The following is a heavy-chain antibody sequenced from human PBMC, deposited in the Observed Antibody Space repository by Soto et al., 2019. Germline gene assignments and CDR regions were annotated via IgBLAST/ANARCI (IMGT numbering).Heavy chain of an antibody. V-gene: IGHV3-30-3*01. CDR2: ISYDGCSK. CDR1: GFTFNTSA. CDR3: ARTEGFSNYWYTD. Sequence: QVQLVESGGGVARPGRYLPRSCAASGFTFNTSAMHWVRRPPGKGLEWVAAISYDGCSKYYADSVRDRFTISRDDSKSTLYLQMNSLRREDTAVYYCARTEGFSNYWYTDWGQGTLVTVSS. D-gene: IGHD6-13*01. J-gene: IGHJ4*02.